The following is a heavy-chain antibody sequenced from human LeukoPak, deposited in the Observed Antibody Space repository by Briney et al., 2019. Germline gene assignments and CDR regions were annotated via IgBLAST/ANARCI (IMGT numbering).Heavy chain of an antibody. Sequence: GGSLRLSCAASGFTFSIYSMNWVRQAPGKGLEWLSSITSSSNYIYYADSVKGRFTISRDNAKNSLYLQMNSLRAEDTAVYYCASHNSSWFQDYWGQGTLVTVSS. J-gene: IGHJ4*02. CDR1: GFTFSIYS. CDR2: ITSSSNYI. CDR3: ASHNSSWFQDY. V-gene: IGHV3-21*01. D-gene: IGHD6-13*01.